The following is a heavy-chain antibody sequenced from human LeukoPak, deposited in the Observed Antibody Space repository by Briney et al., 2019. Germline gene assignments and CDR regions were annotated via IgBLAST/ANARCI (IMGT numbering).Heavy chain of an antibody. Sequence: GGSLRLSCAASGFTFSSYGMHWVRQAPGKGLEWVAVISYDGSNKYYADSVKGRFTISRDNSKNTLYLQMNSLRAEDTAVYYCAKNQCGGDCYDWYFDLWGRGTLVTVSS. D-gene: IGHD2-21*02. CDR2: ISYDGSNK. CDR1: GFTFSSYG. J-gene: IGHJ2*01. CDR3: AKNQCGGDCYDWYFDL. V-gene: IGHV3-30*18.